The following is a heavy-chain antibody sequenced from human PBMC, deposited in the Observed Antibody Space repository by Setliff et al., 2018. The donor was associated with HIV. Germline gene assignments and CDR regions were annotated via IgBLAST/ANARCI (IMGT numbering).Heavy chain of an antibody. Sequence: ASVKVSCKASGGTFKNLASSWVRQAPGQGLEWMGGVIPSFETANYAQKFQGRIRITADELTSTVYMDLNSLKSEDSAVYYCANPHDGGAFDVWGQGTAVTVSS. D-gene: IGHD1-1*01. V-gene: IGHV1-69*13. J-gene: IGHJ3*01. CDR2: VIPSFETA. CDR1: GGTFKNLA. CDR3: ANPHDGGAFDV.